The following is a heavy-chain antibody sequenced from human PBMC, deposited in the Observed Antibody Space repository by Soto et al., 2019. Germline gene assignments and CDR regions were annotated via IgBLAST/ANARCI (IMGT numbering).Heavy chain of an antibody. CDR3: AKDFHTAYSPPPPISDGMDV. D-gene: IGHD5-18*01. CDR2: ISGSGGST. CDR1: GFTFSSYA. J-gene: IGHJ6*02. Sequence: PGGSLRLSCAASGFTFSSYAMSWVRQAPGKGLEWVSAISGSGGSTYYADSVKGRFTISRDNSKNTLYLQMNSLRAEDTAVYYCAKDFHTAYSPPPPISDGMDVWGQGTTVTVSS. V-gene: IGHV3-23*01.